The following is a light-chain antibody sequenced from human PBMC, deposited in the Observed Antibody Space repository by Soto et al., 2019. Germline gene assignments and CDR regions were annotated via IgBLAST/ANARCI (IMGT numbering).Light chain of an antibody. CDR3: QQYGSSPWT. Sequence: EIVMTQSPATLSVSPGERATLSCRASQSIRSNLAWYQQKPGLAPRLLIYDASTRATGIPVRFSGSGSGTDFTLTISRLEPEDFAVYYCQQYGSSPWTFGQGTKVDIK. V-gene: IGKV3D-20*01. CDR1: QSIRSN. J-gene: IGKJ1*01. CDR2: DAS.